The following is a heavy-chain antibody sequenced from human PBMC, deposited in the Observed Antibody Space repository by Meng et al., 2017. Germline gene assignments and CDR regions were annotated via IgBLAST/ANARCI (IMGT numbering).Heavy chain of an antibody. Sequence: RQQWGAGLLKPSETLSRTCAVYGGSFSGYYWSWIRQPPGKGLEWIGEINHSGSTNYNPSLKSRVTISVDTSKNQFSLKLSSVTAADTAVYYCARGRYFDWLSYRYYFDYWGQGTLVTVSS. J-gene: IGHJ4*02. CDR2: INHSGST. CDR3: ARGRYFDWLSYRYYFDY. D-gene: IGHD3-9*01. V-gene: IGHV4-34*01. CDR1: GGSFSGYY.